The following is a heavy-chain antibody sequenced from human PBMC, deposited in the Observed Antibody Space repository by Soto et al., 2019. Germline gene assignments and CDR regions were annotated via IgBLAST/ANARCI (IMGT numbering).Heavy chain of an antibody. CDR2: INPSGGST. Sequence: ASVKVSCKASGYTFTSYYMHWVRQAPGKGLEWMGIINPSGGSTSYAQKFQGRVTITRDTSASTAYMELSSLRSEDTAVYYCASSDCSSTSCFHSFDYWGQGTLVTVSS. CDR1: GYTFTSYY. J-gene: IGHJ4*02. CDR3: ASSDCSSTSCFHSFDY. V-gene: IGHV1-46*01. D-gene: IGHD2-2*01.